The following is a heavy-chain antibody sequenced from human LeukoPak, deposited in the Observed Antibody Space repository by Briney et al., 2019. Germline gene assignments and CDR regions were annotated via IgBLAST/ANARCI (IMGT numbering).Heavy chain of an antibody. J-gene: IGHJ3*02. V-gene: IGHV3-53*01. Sequence: GGSLRLSCAASGVTVSSNYMNWVRQAPGKGLEWVSVIYSGGSTFYADSVEGRFTISRDNSNNTLYLQMNSLRAEDTAMYYCAREYYDNSGGEDAFDIWGPGTMVTVSS. CDR3: AREYYDNSGGEDAFDI. D-gene: IGHD3-22*01. CDR1: GVTVSSNY. CDR2: IYSGGST.